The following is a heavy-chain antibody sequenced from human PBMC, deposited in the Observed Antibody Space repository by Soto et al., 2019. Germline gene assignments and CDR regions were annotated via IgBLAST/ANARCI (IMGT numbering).Heavy chain of an antibody. D-gene: IGHD6-25*01. Sequence: QVQLVQSGAEEKKPGPSVKVYCKPSGYTFSSHAMHWVRQAPRQRLEWMGWITAGNGNTKYSQKFQGRVTSTTDTPASSAYMELSRLIAEGTPVYYFARDGIAAAVTSWFDTWGQGTLVTVYS. CDR2: ITAGNGNT. V-gene: IGHV1-3*05. J-gene: IGHJ5*02. CDR1: GYTFSSHA. CDR3: ARDGIAAAVTSWFDT.